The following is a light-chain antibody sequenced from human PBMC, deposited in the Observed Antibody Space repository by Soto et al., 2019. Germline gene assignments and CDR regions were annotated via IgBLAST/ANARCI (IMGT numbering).Light chain of an antibody. J-gene: IGLJ3*02. CDR1: RSDIGGYKY. CDR3: SSFTSISTWV. V-gene: IGLV2-14*01. CDR2: AVS. Sequence: HSALTQPASVSGSPGQSITISCTGTRSDIGGYKYVSWFQHHPGKAPKLMIYAVSNRPSGVSNRFSGSKSGNTASLTISGLQTEDEADYYCSSFTSISTWVFGGGTKLTVL.